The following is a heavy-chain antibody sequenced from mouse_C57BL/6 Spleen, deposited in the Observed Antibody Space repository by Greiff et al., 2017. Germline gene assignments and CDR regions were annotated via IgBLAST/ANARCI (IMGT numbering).Heavy chain of an antibody. D-gene: IGHD1-1*01. Sequence: QVQLQQPGAELVKPGASVKLSCKASGYTFTSYWMHWVKQRPGQGLEWIGMIHPNSGSTNYNEKFKSKATLTVDKSSSTAYMQLSSLTSEDSAFYYCAREGLYGSSSYWGQGTLVTVAA. CDR1: GYTFTSYW. CDR3: AREGLYGSSSY. J-gene: IGHJ3*01. V-gene: IGHV1-64*01. CDR2: IHPNSGST.